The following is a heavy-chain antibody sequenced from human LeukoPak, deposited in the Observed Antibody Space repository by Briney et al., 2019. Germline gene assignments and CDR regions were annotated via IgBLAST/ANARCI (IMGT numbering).Heavy chain of an antibody. CDR1: GFTFSSYW. J-gene: IGHJ3*02. CDR3: ARDQGGGVFDI. Sequence: GGSLRLSCAASGFTFSSYWMHWVRQAPGKGLVWVSRINSDGSSTSYADSVKGRFTISRDNAKNSLYLQMHSLRAEDTAVYYCARDQGGGVFDIWGQGTMVTVSS. D-gene: IGHD3-16*01. CDR2: INSDGSST. V-gene: IGHV3-74*01.